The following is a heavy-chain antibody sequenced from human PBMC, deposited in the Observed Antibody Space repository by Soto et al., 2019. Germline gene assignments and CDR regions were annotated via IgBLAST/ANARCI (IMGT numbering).Heavy chain of an antibody. V-gene: IGHV3-30*18. D-gene: IGHD1-26*01. CDR3: AKDRHSGSRPSYYGMDV. CDR1: GFTFSSYG. Sequence: QVQLVESGGGVVQPGRSLRLSCAASGFTFSSYGMHWVRQAPGKGLEWVAVISYDGSNKYYADSVKGRFTISRDNSKNTLYLQMNSLRAEDTAVYYCAKDRHSGSRPSYYGMDVWGQGTTVTVSS. CDR2: ISYDGSNK. J-gene: IGHJ6*02.